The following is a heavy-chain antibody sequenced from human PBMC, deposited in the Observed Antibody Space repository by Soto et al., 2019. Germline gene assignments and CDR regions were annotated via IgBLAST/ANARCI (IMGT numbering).Heavy chain of an antibody. CDR1: GFTFSSYV. V-gene: IGHV3-30*18. CDR2: ISSDGSKK. D-gene: IGHD2-15*01. CDR3: AKDRGRSRYLGGSFDH. J-gene: IGHJ4*01. Sequence: GGSLRLSCGASGFTFSSYVMHWVRQAPGKGLEWVAVISSDGSKKYYADSVKGRFTISRDNSKNTLDLQMDSLSAEDTAVYYCAKDRGRSRYLGGSFDHWGQGTPVTVFS.